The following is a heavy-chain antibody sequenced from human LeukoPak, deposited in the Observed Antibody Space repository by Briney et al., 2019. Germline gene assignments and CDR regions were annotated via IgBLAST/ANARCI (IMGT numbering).Heavy chain of an antibody. CDR1: GFTFSSYE. J-gene: IGHJ5*02. CDR3: ARGEYSYGHNWFDP. Sequence: PGGSLRLSCAASGFTFSSYEMNWVRRAPGKGLEWVSYISSSGSTIYYADSVKGRFTISRDNAKNSLYLQMNSLRAEDTAVYYCARGEYSYGHNWFDPWGQGTLVTVSS. CDR2: ISSSGSTI. V-gene: IGHV3-48*03. D-gene: IGHD5-18*01.